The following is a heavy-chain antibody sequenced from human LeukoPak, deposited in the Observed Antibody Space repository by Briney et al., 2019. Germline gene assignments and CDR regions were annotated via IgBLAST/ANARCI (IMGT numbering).Heavy chain of an antibody. J-gene: IGHJ4*02. D-gene: IGHD3-22*01. CDR2: ISYDGSNK. V-gene: IGHV3-30*04. CDR1: GFAFNTYS. Sequence: GGSLRLSCAASGFAFNTYSMHWVRQAPGKGLEWVSLISYDGSNKFYADSVKGRFTISRDNSKNTLYLQMNSLRSEDMAVYYCARAYDSSGYYFRFVYWGQGTLVTVSS. CDR3: ARAYDSSGYYFRFVY.